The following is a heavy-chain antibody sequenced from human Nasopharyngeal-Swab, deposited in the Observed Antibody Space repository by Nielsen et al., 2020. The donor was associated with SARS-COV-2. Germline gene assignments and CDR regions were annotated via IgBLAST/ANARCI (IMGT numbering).Heavy chain of an antibody. Sequence: GGSLRLSCAASGCTFSSYSMNWVRQAPGKGLEWVSYISSSSSTIYYADSVKGRFTISRDNAKNSLYLQMNSLRAEDTAVYYCARDGYSSSWTLFAEYFQHWGQGTLVTVSS. J-gene: IGHJ1*01. V-gene: IGHV3-48*04. D-gene: IGHD6-13*01. CDR3: ARDGYSSSWTLFAEYFQH. CDR2: ISSSSSTI. CDR1: GCTFSSYS.